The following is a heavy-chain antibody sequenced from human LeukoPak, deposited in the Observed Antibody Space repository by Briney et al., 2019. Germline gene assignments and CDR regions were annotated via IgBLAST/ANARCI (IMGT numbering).Heavy chain of an antibody. CDR2: IYSGGST. Sequence: GGSLRLSCAASGFTVSSNYMSWVRQAPGKGLEWVSVIYSGGSTYYADSVKGRFTISRDNSKNTLYLQMNSLRAEDTAVYYCARDYYDSSGYSGYNWFDPWGQGTLVTVSS. D-gene: IGHD3-22*01. V-gene: IGHV3-53*01. CDR1: GFTVSSNY. J-gene: IGHJ5*02. CDR3: ARDYYDSSGYSGYNWFDP.